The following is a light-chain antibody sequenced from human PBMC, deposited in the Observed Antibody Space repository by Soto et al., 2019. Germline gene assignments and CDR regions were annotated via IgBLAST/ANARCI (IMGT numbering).Light chain of an antibody. CDR1: QSISSF. V-gene: IGKV3-20*01. J-gene: IGKJ1*01. CDR3: QQYGSSGT. CDR2: DAS. Sequence: EIVLTPSPAPLCFSPGERATLSFRASQSISSFLAWLQQKPGQAPRLLIYDASKRAPGIPDRFSGSGSGTDFTLTISRLEPEDFAVYYCQQYGSSGTFGQGTTVDIK.